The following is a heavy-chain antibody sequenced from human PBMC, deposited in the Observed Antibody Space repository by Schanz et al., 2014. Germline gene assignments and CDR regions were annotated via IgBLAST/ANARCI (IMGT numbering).Heavy chain of an antibody. J-gene: IGHJ4*02. D-gene: IGHD2-21*01. CDR1: GFTFSDYY. CDR3: AKGQLLSYYFDY. Sequence: QVQLEESGGGLVTPGGSLRLSCAASGFTFSDYYMSWIRQAPGKGLECISYISSRGTTIYYADSVKGRFTISRDNAENSLYLQMSSLRAEDTAVYYCAKGQLLSYYFDYWGQGTLVTVSS. CDR2: ISSRGTTI. V-gene: IGHV3-11*01.